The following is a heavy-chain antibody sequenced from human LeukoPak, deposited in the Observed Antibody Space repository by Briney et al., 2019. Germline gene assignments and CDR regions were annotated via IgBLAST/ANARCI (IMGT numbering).Heavy chain of an antibody. CDR2: IDPSDSYT. Sequence: GESLRISRKGSGYSFTSYWISWVRQMPGKGLEWMGRIDPSDSYTNYSPSFQGHVTISADKSISTAYLQWSSLKASDTAMYYCARHGRYCSSTSCYAALDYWGQGTLVTVSS. CDR3: ARHGRYCSSTSCYAALDY. D-gene: IGHD2-2*01. CDR1: GYSFTSYW. J-gene: IGHJ4*02. V-gene: IGHV5-10-1*01.